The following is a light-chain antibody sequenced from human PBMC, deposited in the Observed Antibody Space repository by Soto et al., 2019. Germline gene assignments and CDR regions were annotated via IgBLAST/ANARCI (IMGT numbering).Light chain of an antibody. CDR2: AAS. J-gene: IGKJ5*01. V-gene: IGKV3-11*01. Sequence: EIVLTQSPVTLSLSPGERATLSCRASQSISNDLGWYQQRPGQPPRLLIYAASNMAPGIPARFSGSGSGIDFTRTISSLEHEDFAVYYCQQCSDWTPITFGQGTRLEIK. CDR3: QQCSDWTPIT. CDR1: QSISND.